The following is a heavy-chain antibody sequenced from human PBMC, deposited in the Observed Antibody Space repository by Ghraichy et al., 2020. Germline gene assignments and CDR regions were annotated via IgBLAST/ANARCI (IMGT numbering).Heavy chain of an antibody. CDR3: AKREQWLVVRGKFDY. CDR1: GFTFSSYA. V-gene: IGHV3-23*01. CDR2: ISGSGGST. J-gene: IGHJ4*02. D-gene: IGHD6-19*01. Sequence: GGSLRLSCAASGFTFSSYAMSWVRQAPGKGLEWVSAISGSGGSTYYADSVKGRFTISRDNSKNTLYLQMNSLRAEDTAVYYCAKREQWLVVRGKFDYWGQGTLVTVSS.